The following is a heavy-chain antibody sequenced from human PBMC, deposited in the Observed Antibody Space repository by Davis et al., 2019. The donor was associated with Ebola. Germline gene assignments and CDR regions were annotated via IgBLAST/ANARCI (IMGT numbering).Heavy chain of an antibody. Sequence: PGGSLRLSCAASGFTFSSYGMHWVRQAPGKGLEWVAVISYDGSNKYYADSVKGRFTISRDNSKNTLYLQMNSLRAEDTAVYYCARARGLYSNYGDYWGQGTLVTVSS. D-gene: IGHD4-11*01. CDR1: GFTFSSYG. CDR3: ARARGLYSNYGDY. V-gene: IGHV3-30*03. J-gene: IGHJ4*02. CDR2: ISYDGSNK.